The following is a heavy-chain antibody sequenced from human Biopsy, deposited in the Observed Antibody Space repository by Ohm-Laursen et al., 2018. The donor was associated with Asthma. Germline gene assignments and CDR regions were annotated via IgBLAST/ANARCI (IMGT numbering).Heavy chain of an antibody. V-gene: IGHV3-30-3*01. D-gene: IGHD5-24*01. CDR3: ARDMNRDGWYFDY. Sequence: SLRLSCAASGFTFSSYAMHWVRQAPGKGLEWVAVISYDGSNKYYADSVKGRFTISSDNSKNTLYLQMNSLRCDDTAVYYCARDMNRDGWYFDYWGQGTLVTVSS. CDR1: GFTFSSYA. J-gene: IGHJ4*02. CDR2: ISYDGSNK.